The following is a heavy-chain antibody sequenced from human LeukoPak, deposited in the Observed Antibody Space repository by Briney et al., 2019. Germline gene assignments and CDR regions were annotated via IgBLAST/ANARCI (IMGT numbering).Heavy chain of an antibody. J-gene: IGHJ5*02. CDR1: GYTSTSYY. CDR2: INPSGGGT. Sequence: ASVKVSCKASGYTSTSYYMHWVRQAPGQGLEWMGIINPSGGGTNYAQKFQGRVTMTRDTSTSTLYMELSSLRSEDTAVYYCAKEARIGFTSGSLDRWGQGTLVTVSS. CDR3: AKEARIGFTSGSLDR. V-gene: IGHV1-46*01. D-gene: IGHD3-22*01.